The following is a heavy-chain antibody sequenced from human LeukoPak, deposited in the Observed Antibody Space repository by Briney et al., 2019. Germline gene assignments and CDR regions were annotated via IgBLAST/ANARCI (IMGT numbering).Heavy chain of an antibody. D-gene: IGHD2-2*01. J-gene: IGHJ4*02. CDR3: AHTLQGRYCSSTSCYAFDY. Sequence: SGPTLVNPTQTLTLTCTFSGFSLSTSGVGVGWIRQPPGKALEWLALIYWDDDKRYSPSLKSRLTITKDTSKNQVVLTMTNMDPVDTATYYCAHTLQGRYCSSTSCYAFDYWGQGTLVTVSS. V-gene: IGHV2-5*02. CDR2: IYWDDDK. CDR1: GFSLSTSGVG.